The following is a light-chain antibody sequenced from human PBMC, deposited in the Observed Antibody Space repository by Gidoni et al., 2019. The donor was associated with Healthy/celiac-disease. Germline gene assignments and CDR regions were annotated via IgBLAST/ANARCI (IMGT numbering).Light chain of an antibody. CDR2: KAS. CDR3: QQYNSFPIT. J-gene: IGKJ5*01. Sequence: DIQMTQSPSTLSASVGDRVTITCRASQSISSWLAWYQQKPGKAPKLLIYKASSLESGVPSRFSGSGSGTEFILTISSLQPDDFATYYCQQYNSFPITFXQXTRLEIK. CDR1: QSISSW. V-gene: IGKV1-5*03.